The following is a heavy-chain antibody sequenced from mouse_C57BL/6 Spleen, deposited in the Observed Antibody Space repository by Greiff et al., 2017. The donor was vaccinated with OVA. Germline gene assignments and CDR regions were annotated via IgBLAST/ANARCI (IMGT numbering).Heavy chain of an antibody. CDR3: ARHRYYGSYYAMDY. Sequence: VMLVESGPGLVAPSQSLSITCTVSGFSLTSYGVHWVRQPPGKGLEWLVVIWSDGSTTYNSALKSRLSISKDNSKSQVFLKMNSLQTDDTAMYYCARHRYYGSYYAMDYWGQGTSVTVSS. J-gene: IGHJ4*01. CDR1: GFSLTSYG. V-gene: IGHV2-6-1*01. CDR2: IWSDGST. D-gene: IGHD1-1*01.